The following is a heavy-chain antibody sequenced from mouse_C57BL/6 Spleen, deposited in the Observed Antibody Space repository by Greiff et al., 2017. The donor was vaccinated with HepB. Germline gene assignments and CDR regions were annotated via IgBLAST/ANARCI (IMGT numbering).Heavy chain of an antibody. D-gene: IGHD2-3*01. CDR2: IYPGSGNT. J-gene: IGHJ3*01. CDR3: ARGYDGYYFY. Sequence: QVQLKQSGAELVRPGASVKLSCKASGYTFTDYYINWVKQRPGQGLEWIARIYPGSGNTYYNEKFKGKATLTAEKSSSTAYMQLSSLTSEDSAVYFCARGYDGYYFYWGQGTLVTVSA. CDR1: GYTFTDYY. V-gene: IGHV1-76*01.